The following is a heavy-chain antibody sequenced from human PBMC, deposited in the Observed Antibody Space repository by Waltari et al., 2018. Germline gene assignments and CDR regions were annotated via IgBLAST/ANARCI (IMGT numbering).Heavy chain of an antibody. V-gene: IGHV1-45*02. CDR2: ITPFNGNT. Sequence: QMQLVQSGAEVKKTGSSVKVSCKASGYTFTYRYLHWVRQAPGQALEWMGWITPFNGNTNYAQKFQDRVTITRDRSMSTAHMELSSLRSEDTAMYYCASSSSGSNWFDPWGQGTLVTVSS. D-gene: IGHD6-19*01. CDR1: GYTFTYRY. J-gene: IGHJ5*02. CDR3: ASSSSGSNWFDP.